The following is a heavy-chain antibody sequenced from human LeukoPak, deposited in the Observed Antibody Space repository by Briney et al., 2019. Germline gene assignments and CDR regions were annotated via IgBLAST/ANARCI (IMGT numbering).Heavy chain of an antibody. V-gene: IGHV3-21*01. CDR1: GFTFSRYS. J-gene: IGHJ4*02. Sequence: GGSLRLSCAASGFTFSRYSMNWVRQAPGKGLEWVSSISSSSSYIYYADSVKGRFTISRDNAKNSLYLQMNSLRAEDTAVYYCARDLHDILTGSFDYWGQGTLVTVSS. D-gene: IGHD3-9*01. CDR3: ARDLHDILTGSFDY. CDR2: ISSSSSYI.